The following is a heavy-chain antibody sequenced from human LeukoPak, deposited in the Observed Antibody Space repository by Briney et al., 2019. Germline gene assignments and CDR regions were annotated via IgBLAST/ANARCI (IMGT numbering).Heavy chain of an antibody. CDR1: GGSFSGYY. J-gene: IGHJ3*02. Sequence: KPSETLSLTCAVYGGSFSGYYWSWIRQPPGKGLEWIGEINHSGSTNYNPSLKSRVTISVDTSKNQFSLKLSSVTAADTAVYYCARGRTMIVVVERKTHAFDIWGQGTMVTVSS. V-gene: IGHV4-34*01. CDR2: INHSGST. D-gene: IGHD3-22*01. CDR3: ARGRTMIVVVERKTHAFDI.